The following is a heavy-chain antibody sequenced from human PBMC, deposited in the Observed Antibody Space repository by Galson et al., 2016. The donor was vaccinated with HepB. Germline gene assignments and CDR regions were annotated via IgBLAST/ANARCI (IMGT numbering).Heavy chain of an antibody. J-gene: IGHJ4*02. CDR2: INHSGTT. Sequence: ETLSLTCAVYGGYLSDYYWSWIRQPPGKGLEWIGEINHSGTTIYNPSLKSRVTISVDTSKNWFSLKLKSVTATDTAVYSCARVAYCRGGCGRSFDFWGQGILGTVSS. V-gene: IGHV4-34*01. CDR3: ARVAYCRGGCGRSFDF. D-gene: IGHD2-21*02. CDR1: GGYLSDYY.